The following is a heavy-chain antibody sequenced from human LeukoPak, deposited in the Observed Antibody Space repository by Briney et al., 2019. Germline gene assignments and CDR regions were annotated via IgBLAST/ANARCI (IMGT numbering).Heavy chain of an antibody. V-gene: IGHV4-39*01. Sequence: PSETLSLTCTVSGGSISSSSYYWGWIRQPPGKRLEWNGSIYYSGSTYYNPSLNSRVTISFVTSENQLFLRLSSVNSADKSVYYCARLSIAARYYFDYWGQGTLVTVSS. CDR2: IYYSGST. D-gene: IGHD6-6*01. J-gene: IGHJ4*02. CDR3: ARLSIAARYYFDY. CDR1: GGSISSSSYY.